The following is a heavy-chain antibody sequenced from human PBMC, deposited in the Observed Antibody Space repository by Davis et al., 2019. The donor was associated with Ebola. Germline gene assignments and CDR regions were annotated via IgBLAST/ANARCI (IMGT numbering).Heavy chain of an antibody. V-gene: IGHV3-7*01. CDR1: GFTFSDCW. D-gene: IGHD3-22*01. CDR3: AKDFYDSSGRYFDY. Sequence: GGSLRLSCAASGFTFSDCWMTWVRQAPGKGLEWVASIKQDGSEKYYVESVKGRFTISRDNSKNTLYLQMNSLRAEDTAVYYCAKDFYDSSGRYFDYWGQGTLVTVSS. J-gene: IGHJ4*02. CDR2: IKQDGSEK.